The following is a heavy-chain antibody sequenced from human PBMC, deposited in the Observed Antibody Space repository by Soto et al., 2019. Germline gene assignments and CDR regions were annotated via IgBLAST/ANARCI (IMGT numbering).Heavy chain of an antibody. Sequence: QLQLQEAGPGLGKTSGNLCLTWTCSGDSPYCRFFFWGWLRPPPREGLEWIGNTYNSGNNYYKPSLKSRVTISVDTSKNQVSLKMTSVTAADTAVYYCARQGAAARPLSFFDSWGQGSLVTVSS. D-gene: IGHD6-6*01. CDR1: GDSPYCRFFF. J-gene: IGHJ4*02. CDR2: TYNSGNN. V-gene: IGHV4-39*01. CDR3: ARQGAAARPLSFFDS.